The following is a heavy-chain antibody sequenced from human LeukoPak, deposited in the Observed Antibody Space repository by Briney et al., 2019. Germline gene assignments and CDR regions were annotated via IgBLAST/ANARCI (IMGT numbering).Heavy chain of an antibody. D-gene: IGHD7-27*01. J-gene: IGHJ3*02. V-gene: IGHV3-48*01. CDR1: GFTFSSYS. CDR2: ISTSGTTT. CDR3: ARAPRQILTGDALDI. Sequence: HPGGSLRLSCTASGFTFSSYSMNWVRQAPGEGMEWASFISTSGTTTYYTDSVKGRFIISRDNADNSLFLQMSSLRAEDTAVYYCARAPRQILTGDALDIWGQGTVVTVSS.